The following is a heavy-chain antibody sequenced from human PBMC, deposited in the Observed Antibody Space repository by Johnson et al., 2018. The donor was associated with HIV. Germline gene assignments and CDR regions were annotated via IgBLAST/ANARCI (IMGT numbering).Heavy chain of an antibody. Sequence: QVQLVESGGGVVQPGRSLRLSCAASGFTLSSYAMHWVRQAPGKGLEWVAVISSDGSNKYYADSVKGRFTISRDNSKNTLYLQTNSLRVEDTAVYYCAKENTFLDIASRGDAFDIWGQGTMVIVSS. J-gene: IGHJ3*02. CDR2: ISSDGSNK. V-gene: IGHV3-30*18. CDR1: GFTLSSYA. D-gene: IGHD6-6*01. CDR3: AKENTFLDIASRGDAFDI.